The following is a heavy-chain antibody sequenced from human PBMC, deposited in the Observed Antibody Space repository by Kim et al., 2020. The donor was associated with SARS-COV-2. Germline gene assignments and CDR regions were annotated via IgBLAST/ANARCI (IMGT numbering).Heavy chain of an antibody. J-gene: IGHJ6*02. Sequence: SETLSLTCTVSGYSISSGYYWGWIRQPPGKGLEWIGSIHHSGSTYYNPSLKSRVTISVDTSKNQFSLKLSSVTAADTAVYYCARAAATGAVAGGMDAWGHRTTVTVSS. CDR2: IHHSGST. CDR1: GYSISSGYY. V-gene: IGHV4-38-2*02. CDR3: ARAAATGAVAGGMDA. D-gene: IGHD6-19*01.